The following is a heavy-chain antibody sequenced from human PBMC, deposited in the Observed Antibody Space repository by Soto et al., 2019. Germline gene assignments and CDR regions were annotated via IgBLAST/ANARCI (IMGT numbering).Heavy chain of an antibody. D-gene: IGHD1-1*01. Sequence: ASVKVSCKASGYTFSTYAMHWVRQAPGQSLEWMGWINGGTGQTRYSQRFQDRVTITRDTPASTANMELTSLTSEDTAVYYCARGKGMEENYYYYGLDIWGQGTTVTV. V-gene: IGHV1-3*01. CDR1: GYTFSTYA. CDR2: INGGTGQT. J-gene: IGHJ6*02. CDR3: ARGKGMEENYYYYGLDI.